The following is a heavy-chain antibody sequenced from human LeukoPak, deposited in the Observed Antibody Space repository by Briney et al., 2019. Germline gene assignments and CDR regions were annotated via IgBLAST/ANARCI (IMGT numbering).Heavy chain of an antibody. J-gene: IGHJ4*02. CDR1: GFTFSSYS. CDR2: ISSSSTI. D-gene: IGHD3-10*01. V-gene: IGHV3-48*04. CDR3: ARDSMVRGVINFDY. Sequence: GGSLRLSCAASGFTFSSYSMNWVRQAPGKGLEWVSYISSSSTIYYADSVKGRFTISRDNAKNSLYLQMNSLRAEDTAVYYCARDSMVRGVINFDYWGQGTLVTVSS.